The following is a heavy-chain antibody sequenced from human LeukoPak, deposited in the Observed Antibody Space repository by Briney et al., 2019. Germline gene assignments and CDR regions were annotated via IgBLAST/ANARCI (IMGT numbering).Heavy chain of an antibody. D-gene: IGHD2-8*01. V-gene: IGHV1-8*01. CDR1: GYTFTSYD. CDR2: MNPNSGNT. CDR3: ARGVRCTNGVCYHNWFDP. J-gene: IGHJ5*02. Sequence: ASVKLSCKASGYTFTSYDINWVRQATGQGLEWMGWMNPNSGNTGYAQKFQGRVTMTRNTSISTAYMELSSLRSEDTAVYYCARGVRCTNGVCYHNWFDPWGQGTLVTVSS.